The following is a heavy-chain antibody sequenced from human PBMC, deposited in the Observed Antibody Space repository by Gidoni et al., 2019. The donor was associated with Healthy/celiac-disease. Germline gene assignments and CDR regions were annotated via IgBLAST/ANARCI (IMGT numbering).Heavy chain of an antibody. J-gene: IGHJ3*02. CDR3: ARPARFIVGEAFDI. CDR2: TRNKANSYTT. D-gene: IGHD2-21*01. V-gene: IGHV3-72*01. Sequence: VGRTRNKANSYTTEYAASVKGRFTISRDDSKNSLYLQMNSLKTEDTAVYYCARPARFIVGEAFDIWGQGTMVTVSS.